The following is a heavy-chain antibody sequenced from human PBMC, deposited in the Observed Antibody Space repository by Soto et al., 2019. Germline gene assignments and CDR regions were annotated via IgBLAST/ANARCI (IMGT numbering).Heavy chain of an antibody. D-gene: IGHD4-17*01. V-gene: IGHV1-18*01. CDR3: ARVVCGDSGQNYYCYMDV. CDR1: GYTFTSYG. J-gene: IGHJ6*03. CDR2: ISDHNGNT. Sequence: QVQLVQSGAEVKKPGASVKVSCKASGYTFTSYGISWVRQAPGQGLEWMGWISDHNGNTNYAQKLQGRVTMTTDTSTSTAYMELRSLRSDDTAVYYCARVVCGDSGQNYYCYMDVWGKGTTVTVSS.